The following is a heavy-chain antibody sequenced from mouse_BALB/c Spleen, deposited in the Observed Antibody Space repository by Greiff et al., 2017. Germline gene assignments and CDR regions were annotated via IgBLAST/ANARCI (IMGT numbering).Heavy chain of an antibody. D-gene: IGHD2-4*01. CDR3: ASYYDYGDWYFDV. Sequence: VQLQQSGPGLVQPSQSLSITCTVSGFSLTSYGVHWVRQSPGKGLEWLGVIWSGGSTDYNAACISRLSISKDNSKSQVFFKMNSLQADDTAIYYCASYYDYGDWYFDVWGAGTTVTVSS. CDR2: IWSGGST. J-gene: IGHJ1*01. V-gene: IGHV2-4-1*01. CDR1: GFSLTSYG.